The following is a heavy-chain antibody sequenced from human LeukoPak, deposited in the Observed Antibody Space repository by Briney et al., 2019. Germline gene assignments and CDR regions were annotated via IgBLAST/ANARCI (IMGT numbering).Heavy chain of an antibody. CDR2: VYYTGST. CDR1: GGSISNYY. V-gene: IGHV4-59*08. D-gene: IGHD1-1*01. J-gene: IGHJ4*02. Sequence: SETLSLTCTVSGGSISNYYWSWIRQPPGKGLEWIGYVYYTGSTSYNPSLKSRVTISGDTSKNQFSLKLTSVTAADTAMYYCARRTAKTPNYFDYWGQGALVTVSA. CDR3: ARRTAKTPNYFDY.